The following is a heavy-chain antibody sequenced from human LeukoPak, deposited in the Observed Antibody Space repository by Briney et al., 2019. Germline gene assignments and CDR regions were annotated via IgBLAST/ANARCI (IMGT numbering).Heavy chain of an antibody. CDR1: GYTFTGYY. D-gene: IGHD2-2*01. Sequence: ASVKVSCKASGYTFTGYYMHWVRQAPGQGLEWMGWINPNSGGTNYAQKFQGRVTMTRDTSISTAYMELSRLRSDDTAVCYCARGLTRAAIRSALWWFDPWGQGTLVTVSS. J-gene: IGHJ5*02. CDR2: INPNSGGT. V-gene: IGHV1-2*02. CDR3: ARGLTRAAIRSALWWFDP.